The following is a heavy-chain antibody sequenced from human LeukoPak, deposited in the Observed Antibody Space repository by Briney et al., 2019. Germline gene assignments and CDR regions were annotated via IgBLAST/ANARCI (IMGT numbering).Heavy chain of an antibody. CDR2: IIPIFGAS. CDR1: GGTFSSYA. J-gene: IGHJ5*02. Sequence: SVKVSCKASGGTFSSYAISWVRQAPGQGLEWMGGIIPIFGASNYAQKLQGRVTMTTDTSTRTAYMELRSLRSDDTAVYYCARGLEWLTRRHTWFDPWGQGTLVTVSS. D-gene: IGHD3-3*01. CDR3: ARGLEWLTRRHTWFDP. V-gene: IGHV1-69*05.